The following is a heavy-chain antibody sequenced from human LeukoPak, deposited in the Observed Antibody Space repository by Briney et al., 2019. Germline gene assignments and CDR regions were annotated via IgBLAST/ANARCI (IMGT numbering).Heavy chain of an antibody. D-gene: IGHD2-15*01. CDR2: IYSGGST. CDR1: GFIVSNYY. Sequence: GGSLRLSCAASGFIVSNYYMSWVRQAPGKGLEWVSVIYSGGSTNYADSVKGRFTISRDNSKNTLYLQMNGLRVEDTAVYYCARGYCSGGSCYSWFDPWGQGTLVTVSS. V-gene: IGHV3-53*01. J-gene: IGHJ5*02. CDR3: ARGYCSGGSCYSWFDP.